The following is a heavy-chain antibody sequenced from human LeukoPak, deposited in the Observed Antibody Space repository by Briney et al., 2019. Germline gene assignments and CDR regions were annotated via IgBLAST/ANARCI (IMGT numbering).Heavy chain of an antibody. Sequence: GGSLRLSCAASGFTFSSYSMNWVRPAPGEGLEWVSSISSSSSYIYYADSVKGRFTISRDNAKNSLYLQMNSLSAEDTAVYYCASSIVDTAMVMIDYWGQGTLVTVSS. D-gene: IGHD5-18*01. CDR1: GFTFSSYS. J-gene: IGHJ4*02. V-gene: IGHV3-21*01. CDR3: ASSIVDTAMVMIDY. CDR2: ISSSSSYI.